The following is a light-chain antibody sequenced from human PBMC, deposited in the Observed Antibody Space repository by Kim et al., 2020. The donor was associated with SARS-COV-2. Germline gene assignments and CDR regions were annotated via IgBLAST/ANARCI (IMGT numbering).Light chain of an antibody. Sequence: QSALTQPRSVSGSPGQSVTISCTGTSSDAGGYNYVSWYQQHPGKAPKLMIYDVSKRPSGVPDRFSGSKSGNTASLTVSGLQAEDEADYYCCSYAGSYTVYVFGTGTKVTVL. V-gene: IGLV2-11*01. CDR1: SSDAGGYNY. J-gene: IGLJ1*01. CDR3: CSYAGSYTVYV. CDR2: DVS.